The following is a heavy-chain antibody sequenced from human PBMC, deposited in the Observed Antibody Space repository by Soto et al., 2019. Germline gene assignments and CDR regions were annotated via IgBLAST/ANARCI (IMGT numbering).Heavy chain of an antibody. CDR3: ARQEYCSSTSCYTVDS. Sequence: GESLKISCKGSGYRFTSYWIGWVRQMPGKGLEWMGIIYLGDSNTRYSPSFQGQVTISADKSIRTAYLQWSSLKASDTAIYYCARQEYCSSTSCYTVDSWGQGTLVTVSS. D-gene: IGHD2-2*02. V-gene: IGHV5-51*01. CDR1: GYRFTSYW. J-gene: IGHJ4*02. CDR2: IYLGDSNT.